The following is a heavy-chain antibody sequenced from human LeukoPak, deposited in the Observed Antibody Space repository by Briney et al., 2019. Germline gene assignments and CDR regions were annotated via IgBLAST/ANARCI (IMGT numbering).Heavy chain of an antibody. Sequence: GGSLRLSCAASGFTFSIYSITWVRQAPGKGLEWVANIKQDGSEKYYVDSVKGRFTISRDNAKNSLYLQMNSLRAEDTALYYCARAFSTHYDFWSGYVHYYYMDVWGKGTTVTVSS. J-gene: IGHJ6*03. CDR1: GFTFSIYS. CDR2: IKQDGSEK. D-gene: IGHD3-3*01. V-gene: IGHV3-7*03. CDR3: ARAFSTHYDFWSGYVHYYYMDV.